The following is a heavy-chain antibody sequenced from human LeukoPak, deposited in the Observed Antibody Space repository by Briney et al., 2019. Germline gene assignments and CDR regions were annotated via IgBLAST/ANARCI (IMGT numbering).Heavy chain of an antibody. CDR1: GYTFTNYG. J-gene: IGHJ5*02. CDR2: ISAYNGNT. Sequence: ASVKVSCKASGYTFTNYGINWVRQAPGQGLEWMGWISAYNGNTLYAQKFQGRVTMTTDTSTSTAYMELRSLRSDDTAVYYCARNLGIAVAGTVGWFDPWGQGTLVTVSS. CDR3: ARNLGIAVAGTVGWFDP. D-gene: IGHD6-19*01. V-gene: IGHV1-18*01.